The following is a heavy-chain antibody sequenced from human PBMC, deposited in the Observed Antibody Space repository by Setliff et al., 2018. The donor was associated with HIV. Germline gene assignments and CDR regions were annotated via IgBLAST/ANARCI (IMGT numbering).Heavy chain of an antibody. Sequence: GASVKVSCKASGYTFTAYNIQWVRQAPGQGLEWVGWINPTTGDTSYAENLQGWVTLTRDTSISTAYLEVRSDDTAVYYCARKRVGFDGIDVWGQGTTVTVSS. CDR1: GYTFTAYN. CDR2: INPTTGDT. D-gene: IGHD1-26*01. V-gene: IGHV1-2*04. J-gene: IGHJ6*02. CDR3: ARKRVGFDGIDV.